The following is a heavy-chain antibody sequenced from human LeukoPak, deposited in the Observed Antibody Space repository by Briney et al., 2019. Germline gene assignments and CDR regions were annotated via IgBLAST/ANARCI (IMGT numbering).Heavy chain of an antibody. CDR1: GFTFRRYG. J-gene: IGHJ4*02. Sequence: GSLRLSCAASGFTFRRYGMSWVRQAPGKGPEWVSAISGSGGNTFYGDSVKGRFTISRDNSRNTLYLQMNSLKAEDTAVYYCARDLLGWELHYFDYWGQGTLVTVSS. CDR3: ARDLLGWELHYFDY. D-gene: IGHD1-26*01. V-gene: IGHV3-23*01. CDR2: ISGSGGNT.